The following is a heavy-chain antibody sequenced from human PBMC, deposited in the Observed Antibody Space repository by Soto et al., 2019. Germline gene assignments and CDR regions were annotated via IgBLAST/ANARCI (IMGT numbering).Heavy chain of an antibody. CDR2: ISGRGSPI. D-gene: IGHD3-3*01. CDR3: VRSRSGAVPDSFGY. CDR1: GYSSFSYYS. J-gene: IGHJ4*02. V-gene: IGHV3-48*02. Sequence: EVQLVESGGGLVQPGGSLRLSCAASGYSSFSYYSMNWVRQAPGKGLEWVSFISGRGSPIYYADSVRGRFTISRDKSKNTVYMEMNNMRDDDTAVFYCVRSRSGAVPDSFGYWGQGTLVTVSS.